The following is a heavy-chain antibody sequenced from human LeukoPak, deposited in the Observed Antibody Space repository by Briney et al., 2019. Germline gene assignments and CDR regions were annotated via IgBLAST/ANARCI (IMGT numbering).Heavy chain of an antibody. CDR2: MNPNSGNT. Sequence: ASVKVSCKASGYTFTSYDINWVRQATGQGLEWMGWMNPNSGNTGYAQKFQGRVTITRNTSISTAYMGLSSLRSEDTAVYYCARGPYYYGSGITPYRAFDYWGQGTLVTVSS. V-gene: IGHV1-8*03. CDR1: GYTFTSYD. J-gene: IGHJ4*02. CDR3: ARGPYYYGSGITPYRAFDY. D-gene: IGHD3-10*01.